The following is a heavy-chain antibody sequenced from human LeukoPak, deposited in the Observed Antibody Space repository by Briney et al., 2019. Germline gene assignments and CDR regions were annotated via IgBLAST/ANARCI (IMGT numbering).Heavy chain of an antibody. D-gene: IGHD3-3*01. CDR2: IRYDGSNK. CDR1: GFTFSSYG. J-gene: IGHJ4*02. CDR3: AKEGYYDFWSGYRHPFDY. V-gene: IGHV3-30*02. Sequence: GGSLRLSCAASGFTFSSYGMHWVRQAPGKRLEWVAFIRYDGSNKYYADSVKGRFTISRDNSKNTLYLQMNSLRAEDTAVYYCAKEGYYDFWSGYRHPFDYWGQGTLVTVSS.